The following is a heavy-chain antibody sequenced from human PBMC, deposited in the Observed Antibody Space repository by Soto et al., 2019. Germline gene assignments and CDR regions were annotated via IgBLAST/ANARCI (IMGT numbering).Heavy chain of an antibody. CDR3: ARDWRWLPDTY. V-gene: IGHV3-30-3*01. J-gene: IGHJ4*02. Sequence: HPGGSLRLSCAASGFTFSTYSIHWVRQAPGKGLEWVAVISHDATFKYYADSVKGRFTISRDNSKNTVYLQMNSLRVDDTAVYYCARDWRWLPDTYWGQGTLVTVSS. D-gene: IGHD5-12*01. CDR1: GFTFSTYS. CDR2: ISHDATFK.